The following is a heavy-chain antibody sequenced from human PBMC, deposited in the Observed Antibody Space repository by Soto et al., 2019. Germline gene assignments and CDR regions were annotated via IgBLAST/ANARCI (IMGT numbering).Heavy chain of an antibody. CDR1: GGSISSYY. CDR2: IYYSGST. J-gene: IGHJ5*02. D-gene: IGHD3-3*01. V-gene: IGHV4-59*08. Sequence: PSETLSLTCTVSGGSISSYYWSWIRQPPGKGLEWIGYIYYSGSTNYNPSLKSRVTISVDTSKNQFSLKLSSVTAADTAVYYCARQTSDCDFWSGYHKPRGWFDPWGQGTLVTVSS. CDR3: ARQTSDCDFWSGYHKPRGWFDP.